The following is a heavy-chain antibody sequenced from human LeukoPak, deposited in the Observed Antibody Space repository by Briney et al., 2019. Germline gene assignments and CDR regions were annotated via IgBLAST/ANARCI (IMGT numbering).Heavy chain of an antibody. CDR2: IGGRGDNT. D-gene: IGHD6-19*01. V-gene: IGHV3-23*01. CDR3: AKDLWASETVIGTSRLADS. CDR1: GFTFNRFC. J-gene: IGHJ4*02. Sequence: GGSLRLSCGASGFTFNRFCMSWVRQAPGKGLEWVSAIGGRGDNTWYADSVKGWFTISRDNSKNILYLQMNSLRAEDTAMYYCAKDLWASETVIGTSRLADSWGQGTLVTVST.